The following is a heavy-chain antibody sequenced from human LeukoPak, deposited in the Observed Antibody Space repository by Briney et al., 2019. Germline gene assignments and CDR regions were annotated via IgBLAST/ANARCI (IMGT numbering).Heavy chain of an antibody. CDR1: GGSFSGYY. J-gene: IGHJ4*02. V-gene: IGHV4-34*01. CDR3: ARQEGSSYY. D-gene: IGHD2-15*01. Sequence: SETLSLTCAVYGGSFSGYYWSWIRQPPGKGLEWIGCIYYSGTTYYNPSLKSRVTISVDTSKNQFSLRLSSVTAADTAVYYCARQEGSSYYWGQGTLVTVSS. CDR2: IYYSGTT.